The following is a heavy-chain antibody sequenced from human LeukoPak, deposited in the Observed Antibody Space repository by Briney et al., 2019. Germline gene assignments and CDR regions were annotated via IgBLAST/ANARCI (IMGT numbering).Heavy chain of an antibody. D-gene: IGHD1-7*01. CDR2: IIPIFGTA. CDR3: ARDGDWNYGKAFDI. J-gene: IGHJ3*02. V-gene: IGHV1-69*13. Sequence: AASVKVSCKASGGTFSSYAISWVRQAPGQGLEWMGGIIPIFGTANYAQKFQGRVTITADESTSTAYMELSSLRSEDTAVYYCARDGDWNYGKAFDIWAKGQWSPSLQ. CDR1: GGTFSSYA.